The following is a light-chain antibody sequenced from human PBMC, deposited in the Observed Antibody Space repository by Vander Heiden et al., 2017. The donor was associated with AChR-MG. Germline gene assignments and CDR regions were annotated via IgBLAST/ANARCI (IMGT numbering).Light chain of an antibody. CDR2: DVT. Sequence: QSALTQPRSVSGSPGQSVTISCTGTSSDVGGSDSVSWYQQHPDKAPKLMIYDVTKRPSGVPDRFSGSKSGNTASLTISGLQAEDEGDYFCCSFAGSYSFVFGGGTKLTVL. J-gene: IGLJ3*02. CDR3: CSFAGSYSFV. CDR1: SSDVGGSDS. V-gene: IGLV2-11*01.